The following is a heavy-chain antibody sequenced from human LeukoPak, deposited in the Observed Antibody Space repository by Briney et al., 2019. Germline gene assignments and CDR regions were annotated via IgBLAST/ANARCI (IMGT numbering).Heavy chain of an antibody. V-gene: IGHV3-15*01. CDR2: IKSKTDGGTT. CDR1: GFTFSNAW. J-gene: IGHJ4*02. Sequence: GGSLRLSCAASGFTFSNAWMSWVRQAPGKGLEWVGRIKSKTDGGTTDYGAPVKGKFTISRDDSKNTLYLQMNSLKTEDTAVYYCTTGANWVAVAGTRYDYWGQGTLVTVSS. CDR3: TTGANWVAVAGTRYDY. D-gene: IGHD6-19*01.